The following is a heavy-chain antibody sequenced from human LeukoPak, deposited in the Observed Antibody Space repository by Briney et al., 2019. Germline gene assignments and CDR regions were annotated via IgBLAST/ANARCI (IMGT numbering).Heavy chain of an antibody. CDR1: GGSISSYY. D-gene: IGHD3-3*01. J-gene: IGHJ5*02. V-gene: IGHV4-4*07. CDR3: ARAYYDFWSGYSSPFDP. CDR2: IYTSGST. Sequence: SETLSLTCTVSGGSISSYYWSWIRQPAGKGLEWIGRIYTSGSTNYNPSLKSRVTMSVDTSKNQFSLKLSSVTAADTAVYYCARAYYDFWSGYSSPFDPWGQGTLVTVSS.